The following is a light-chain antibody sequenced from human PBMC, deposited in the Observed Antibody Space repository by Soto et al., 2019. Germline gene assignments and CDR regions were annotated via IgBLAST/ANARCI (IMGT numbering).Light chain of an antibody. J-gene: IGKJ1*01. CDR1: QSISNY. CDR3: QQSYSTPRT. CDR2: AAS. Sequence: DIQMTQSPSSLSASVGDRVTITCRASQSISNYLNWYQQKPGKAPKLLMFAASSLQSGVPSRFSGGGSGTEFTLPISSLQPEDFATYYCQQSYSTPRTFGQGTKVEIK. V-gene: IGKV1-39*01.